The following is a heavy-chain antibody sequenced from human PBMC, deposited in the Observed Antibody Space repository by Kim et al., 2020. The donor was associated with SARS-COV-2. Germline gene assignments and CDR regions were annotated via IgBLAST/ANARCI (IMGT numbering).Heavy chain of an antibody. Sequence: GGSLRLSCSASGFTFSSYAMHWVRQAPGKGLEYVSAISSNGGSTYYADSVKGRFTISRDNSKNTLYLQMSSLRAEDTAVYYCVKAGYCSSTSCYTVDAFDIWGHVTMVTVSS. D-gene: IGHD2-2*02. CDR3: VKAGYCSSTSCYTVDAFDI. CDR1: GFTFSSYA. CDR2: ISSNGGST. V-gene: IGHV3-64D*06. J-gene: IGHJ3*02.